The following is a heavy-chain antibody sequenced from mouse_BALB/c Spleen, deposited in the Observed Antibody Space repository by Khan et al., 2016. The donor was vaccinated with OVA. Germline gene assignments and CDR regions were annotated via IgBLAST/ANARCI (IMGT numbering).Heavy chain of an antibody. CDR3: ARDYWFAY. CDR1: GFTYSNYA. Sequence: EVELVESGGGLVQPGGSLKLSCAASGFTYSNYAMSWVRQTPEKRLEWVASISSGGSTYYPDSVKGRFTISRDNSRNILTLQMSSLRSEDTAIYYCARDYWFAYWGQGTLVTVSA. CDR2: ISSGGST. J-gene: IGHJ3*01. V-gene: IGHV5-6-5*01.